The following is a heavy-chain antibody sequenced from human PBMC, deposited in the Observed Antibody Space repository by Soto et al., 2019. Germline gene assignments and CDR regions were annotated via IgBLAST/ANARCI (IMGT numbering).Heavy chain of an antibody. D-gene: IGHD3-16*01. Sequence: QITLKESGPALVKPTQTLTLTCSFSGFSLTTAGMGVGWIRQPPGKAPEWVALVYWDDDKRYNPSLRSRLTITKDPSKNLVVVTLTDMDPVDTGTYYCARRGTSSAAAGWFDPWGQGILVTVSS. CDR2: VYWDDDK. J-gene: IGHJ5*02. CDR3: ARRGTSSAAAGWFDP. CDR1: GFSLTTAGMG. V-gene: IGHV2-5*02.